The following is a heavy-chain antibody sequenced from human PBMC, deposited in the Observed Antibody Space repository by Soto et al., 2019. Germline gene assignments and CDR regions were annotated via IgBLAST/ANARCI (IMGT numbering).Heavy chain of an antibody. D-gene: IGHD6-13*01. CDR2: TYHSGTT. J-gene: IGHJ5*02. CDR1: GDSINNSHW. V-gene: IGHV4-4*02. Sequence: QVQLQESGPGLVQPSGTLSLTCAVSGDSINNSHWWSWVRQTPGKGLEWIGETYHSGTTNYNPSLNARVTISIDKSKNQFSQKMNSVTAADTAVYYCAREVNSSPARGPNWFDPWGQGTLVTVSS. CDR3: AREVNSSPARGPNWFDP.